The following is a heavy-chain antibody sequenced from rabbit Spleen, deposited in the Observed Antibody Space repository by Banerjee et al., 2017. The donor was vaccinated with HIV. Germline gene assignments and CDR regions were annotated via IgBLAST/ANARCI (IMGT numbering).Heavy chain of an antibody. CDR2: IAGSSSGFT. D-gene: IGHD4-2*01. CDR1: GFSFSSSDY. CDR3: ARGDVGSGWYGLIQLDF. V-gene: IGHV1S45*01. Sequence: QEQLEESGGGLVKPGASLTLTCTASGFSFSSSDYMCWVRQAPGKGLEWIACIAGSSSGFTYSATWAKGRFTCSKTSSTTVTLRMTSLTAADTATYFCARGDVGSGWYGLIQLDFWGPGTLVTVS. J-gene: IGHJ3*01.